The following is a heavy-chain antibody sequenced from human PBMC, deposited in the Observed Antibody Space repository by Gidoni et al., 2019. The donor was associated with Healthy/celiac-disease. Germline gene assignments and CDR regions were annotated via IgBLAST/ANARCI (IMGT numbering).Heavy chain of an antibody. D-gene: IGHD2-2*01. CDR1: GGSFSGYY. CDR2: INHSGST. Sequence: QVQLQQWRAGLLQPSETLSLPCALYGGSFSGYYWSWIRQPPGKGLEWIGEINHSGSTNYNPALKSRVTISVDTSKNQFSLKLSSVTAADTAVYYCARKSTAFDIWGQGTMVTVSS. J-gene: IGHJ3*02. V-gene: IGHV4-34*01. CDR3: ARKSTAFDI.